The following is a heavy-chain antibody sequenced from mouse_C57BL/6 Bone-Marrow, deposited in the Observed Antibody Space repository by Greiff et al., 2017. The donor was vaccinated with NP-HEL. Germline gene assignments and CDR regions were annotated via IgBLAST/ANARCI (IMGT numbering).Heavy chain of an antibody. Sequence: DVMLVESGGGLVKPGGSLKLSCAASGFTFSSYAMSWVRQTPEKRLEWVATISDGGSYTYYPDNVKGRFTISRDNSKNNLYLQMSHLKSEDTAMYYCARAELLYYFDYWGQGTPLTVSS. CDR1: GFTFSSYA. V-gene: IGHV5-4*03. J-gene: IGHJ2*01. CDR3: ARAELLYYFDY. CDR2: ISDGGSYT.